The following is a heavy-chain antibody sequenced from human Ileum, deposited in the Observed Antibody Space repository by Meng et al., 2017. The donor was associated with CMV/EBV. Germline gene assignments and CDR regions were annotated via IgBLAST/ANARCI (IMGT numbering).Heavy chain of an antibody. Sequence: LQLQGAGPCRVEPSASLSPPCTVSGRSISRSSYYWGWVRQPPGKGLEWIGNFYYSGSTYYNPSLKRRVTISVDTSKQHFSLKLSSVTAADTAVYYCARQNCSLTSCSFGGWFDPWGQGTLVTVSS. CDR3: ARQNCSLTSCSFGGWFDP. J-gene: IGHJ5*02. CDR1: GRSISRSSYY. CDR2: FYYSGST. V-gene: IGHV4-39*01. D-gene: IGHD2-2*01.